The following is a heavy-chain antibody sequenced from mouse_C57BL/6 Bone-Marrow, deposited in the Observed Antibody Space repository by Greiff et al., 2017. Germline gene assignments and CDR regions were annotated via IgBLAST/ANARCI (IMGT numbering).Heavy chain of an antibody. CDR2: ISSGGSYT. J-gene: IGHJ3*01. CDR3: ARHEGSSYISFAY. CDR1: GFTFSSYG. D-gene: IGHD1-1*01. V-gene: IGHV5-6*01. Sequence: EVHLVESGGDLVKPGGSLKLSCAASGFTFSSYGMSWVRQTPDKRLEWVATISSGGSYTYYPDSVKGRFTISRDNAKNTLYLQMSSLKSEDTAMYYGARHEGSSYISFAYWGQGTLVTVSA.